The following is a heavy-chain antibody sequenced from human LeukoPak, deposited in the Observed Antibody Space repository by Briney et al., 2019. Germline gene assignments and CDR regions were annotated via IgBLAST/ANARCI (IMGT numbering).Heavy chain of an antibody. J-gene: IGHJ4*02. D-gene: IGHD3-10*01. CDR2: INTNTGNP. CDR3: ARGVYGSGSYYGVDY. Sequence: ASVKVSCKASGYTFTSYAMNWVRQAPGQGLEWMGWINTNTGNPTYAQGFTGRFVFSLDTSVSTAYLQISSLKAEDTAVYYCARGVYGSGSYYGVDYWGQGTLVTVSS. V-gene: IGHV7-4-1*02. CDR1: GYTFTSYA.